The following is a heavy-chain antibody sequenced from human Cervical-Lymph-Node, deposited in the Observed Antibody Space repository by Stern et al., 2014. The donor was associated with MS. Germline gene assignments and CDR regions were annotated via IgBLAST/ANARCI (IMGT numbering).Heavy chain of an antibody. J-gene: IGHJ4*02. Sequence: EVQLVESGGGLVKPGGSLRLSCAASGFTFSSYTMNWVRQAPGKGLEWVSFISSTGGFIYYADSVKCRFTISRDNAKNLLYLQMSSLRAEDTAVYYCAREDPNTSGKLWGQGTLVTVSS. V-gene: IGHV3-21*01. CDR1: GFTFSSYT. CDR2: ISSTGGFI. CDR3: AREDPNTSGKL. D-gene: IGHD3-10*01.